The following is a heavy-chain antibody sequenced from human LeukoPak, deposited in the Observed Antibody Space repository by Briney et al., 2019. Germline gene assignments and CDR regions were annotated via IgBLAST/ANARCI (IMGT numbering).Heavy chain of an antibody. CDR3: ARSGFGELLVFDY. Sequence: ETLSLTCTVSGGSISSSSYYWGWIRQPPGKGLEWIGSIYYSGSTYYNPSLKSRVTISVDTSKNQFSLKLSSVTAADTAVCYCARSGFGELLVFDYWGQGTLVTVSS. J-gene: IGHJ4*02. CDR1: GGSISSSSYY. V-gene: IGHV4-39*07. D-gene: IGHD3-10*01. CDR2: IYYSGST.